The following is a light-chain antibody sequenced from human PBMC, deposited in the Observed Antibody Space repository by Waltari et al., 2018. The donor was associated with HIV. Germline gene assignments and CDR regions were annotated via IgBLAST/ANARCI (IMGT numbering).Light chain of an antibody. CDR1: QGINHF. J-gene: IGKJ4*01. CDR3: QQVNRSPLT. Sequence: DIQLTQSPSFLSASVGDRVTITCRASQGINHFLAWYQQKPGKAPKLLIYSTSTLYSGVPSRFSGSGSGTEFTLTISSLQPEDFATHYCQQVNRSPLTFGGGTKVEIK. V-gene: IGKV1-9*01. CDR2: STS.